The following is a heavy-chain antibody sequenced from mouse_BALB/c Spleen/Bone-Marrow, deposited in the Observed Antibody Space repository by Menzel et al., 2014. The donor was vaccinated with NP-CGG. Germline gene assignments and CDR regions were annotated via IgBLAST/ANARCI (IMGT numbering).Heavy chain of an antibody. Sequence: EVKLVESGGGLVQPGGSRKLSCAASGFTFSSFGMHWVRQAPEKGLEWVAYISSGSRTIYYADTVKGRFTISRDNPKNTLFLQMTSLRSEDTAMYYCARNYDCWFGYWGQGTLVTVSA. V-gene: IGHV5-17*02. D-gene: IGHD2-4*01. J-gene: IGHJ3*01. CDR1: GFTFSSFG. CDR2: ISSGSRTI. CDR3: ARNYDCWFGY.